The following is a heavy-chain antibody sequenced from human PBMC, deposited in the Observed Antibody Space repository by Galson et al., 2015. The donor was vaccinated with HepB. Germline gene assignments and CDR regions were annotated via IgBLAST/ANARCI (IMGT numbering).Heavy chain of an antibody. V-gene: IGHV3-21*01. J-gene: IGHJ6*02. Sequence: SLRLSCAASGFTFSSYSMNWVRQAPGKGLEWVLSISSSSSYIYYADSVKGRFTISRDNAKNSLYLQMNSLRAEDTAVYYCARGSGGSSTSSLSYYYYGMDVWGQGTTVTVSS. CDR1: GFTFSSYS. CDR2: ISSSSSYI. CDR3: ARGSGGSSTSSLSYYYYGMDV. D-gene: IGHD2-2*01.